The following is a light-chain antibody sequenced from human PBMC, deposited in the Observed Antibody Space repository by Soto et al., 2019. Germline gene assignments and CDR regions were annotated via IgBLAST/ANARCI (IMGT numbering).Light chain of an antibody. CDR3: QHYNSYSEA. CDR2: KAS. J-gene: IGKJ1*01. CDR1: QSISSW. Sequence: DIQMTQSPSTLSASVGDRFTITCRASQSISSWLAWYQQKPGKAPKLLIYKASTLKSGVPSRFSGSGSGTEFTLTISSLQPDDFVTYYCQHYNSYSEAFGQGTKVDIK. V-gene: IGKV1-5*03.